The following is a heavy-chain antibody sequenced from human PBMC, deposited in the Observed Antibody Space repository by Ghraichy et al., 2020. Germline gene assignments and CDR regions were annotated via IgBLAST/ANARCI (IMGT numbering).Heavy chain of an antibody. Sequence: GGSLRLYCAASGFTFSSYYMNWVRQAPGKGLEWVSSISSSSSYISYADSLKGRFTIYRDNAKNSLYLQMNSLRAEDTAVYYCVRADYTVNYDGLNWFDPWGQGTLVTVSS. J-gene: IGHJ5*02. D-gene: IGHD1-7*01. V-gene: IGHV3-21*01. CDR2: ISSSSSYI. CDR3: VRADYTVNYDGLNWFDP. CDR1: GFTFSSYY.